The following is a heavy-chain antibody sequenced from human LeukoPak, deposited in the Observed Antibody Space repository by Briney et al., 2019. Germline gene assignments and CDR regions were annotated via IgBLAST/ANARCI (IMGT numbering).Heavy chain of an antibody. Sequence: GASVKVSCKASGYTFIGYYIHWVRQAPGQGPEWMGWINPNNGDTTYAQKFQGRVTMTRDTSISTAYMELSGLTSDDTAMYFCARDFDFWSAYSSFDYWGQGTLVTVSS. CDR3: ARDFDFWSAYSSFDY. D-gene: IGHD3-3*01. J-gene: IGHJ4*02. CDR2: INPNNGDT. CDR1: GYTFIGYY. V-gene: IGHV1-2*02.